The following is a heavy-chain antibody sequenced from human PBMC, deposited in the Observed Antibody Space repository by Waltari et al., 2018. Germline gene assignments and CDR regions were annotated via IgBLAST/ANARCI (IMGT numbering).Heavy chain of an antibody. V-gene: IGHV1-2*02. J-gene: IGHJ6*03. CDR2: INPNSGGT. CDR1: GDTFTGSD. Sequence: QVQMVQSGAEVKTPGAPVTVFCRASGDTFTGSDMHVSRQAHGQGLEWMGWINPNSGGTNYAQKFQGRVTMTRDTSISTAYMELSRLRSDDTAVYYCARVSRGSSSFDYYYMDVWSKGTTVTISS. D-gene: IGHD6-6*01. CDR3: ARVSRGSSSFDYYYMDV.